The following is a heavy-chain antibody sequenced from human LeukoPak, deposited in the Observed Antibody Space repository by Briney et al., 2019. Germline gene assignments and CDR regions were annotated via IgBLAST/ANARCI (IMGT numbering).Heavy chain of an antibody. D-gene: IGHD6-19*01. V-gene: IGHV5-51*01. J-gene: IGHJ4*02. CDR3: ARLGQIIAVAGKGGFDY. Sequence: GESLKISCKGSGYSFTSYWIGWVRQMPGKGLEWMGIIYPGDSDTRYSPSFQGQVTMSVDKSISTAYLQWSSLKASDTAMYYCARLGQIIAVAGKGGFDYWGQGTLVTVSS. CDR2: IYPGDSDT. CDR1: GYSFTSYW.